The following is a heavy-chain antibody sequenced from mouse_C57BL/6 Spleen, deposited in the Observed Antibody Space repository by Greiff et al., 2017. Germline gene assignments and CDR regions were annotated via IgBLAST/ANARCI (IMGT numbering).Heavy chain of an antibody. CDR1: GFTFSSYA. CDR2: ISSGGDYI. J-gene: IGHJ3*01. V-gene: IGHV5-9-1*02. Sequence: EVMLVESGEGLVKPGGSLKLSCAASGFTFSSYAMSWVRQTPEKRLEWVAYISSGGDYIYYADTVKGRFTISRDNARNTLYLQMSSLKSEDTAMYYCTRELYYIPSFAYWGQGTLVTVSA. D-gene: IGHD2-1*01. CDR3: TRELYYIPSFAY.